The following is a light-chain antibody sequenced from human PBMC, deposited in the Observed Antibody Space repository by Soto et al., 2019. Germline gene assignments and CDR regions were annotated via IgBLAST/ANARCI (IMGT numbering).Light chain of an antibody. J-gene: IGKJ1*01. CDR2: AAS. CDR3: QKYNIAPRT. V-gene: IGKV1-27*01. CDR1: QGISNY. Sequence: HMTQSTSTLSASVGDRVIITCRANQGISNYLVWYQQKRGKVPKLLIYAASIFQSGVPSRFSGSGSGTDFTLTISSLQPEDVATYYCQKYNIAPRTFSQGIKVVIK.